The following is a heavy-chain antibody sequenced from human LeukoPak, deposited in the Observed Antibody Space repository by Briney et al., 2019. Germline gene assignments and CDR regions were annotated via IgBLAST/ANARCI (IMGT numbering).Heavy chain of an antibody. V-gene: IGHV4-30-4*08. Sequence: PSETLSLTCTVSGGSIRSGDYYWSWIRQPPGKGLEWIGYIYYSGSTYYNPSLKSRITISVDTSKNQFSLKLSSVTAADTAMYYCARDPGDAFDIWGQGTMVTVSS. CDR3: ARDPGDAFDI. CDR2: IYYSGST. CDR1: GGSIRSGDYY. J-gene: IGHJ3*02.